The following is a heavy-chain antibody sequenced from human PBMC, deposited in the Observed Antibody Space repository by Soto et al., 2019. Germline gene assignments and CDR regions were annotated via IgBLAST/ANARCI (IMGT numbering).Heavy chain of an antibody. CDR1: GFTFSSYA. CDR2: ISGSGGST. CDR3: ANFAYYYDSSGYYYGY. Sequence: GGSLRLSCAASGFTFSSYAMSWVRQAPGKGLEWVSAISGSGGSTYYADSVKGRFTISRDNSKNTLYLQMNSLRAEDTAVYYCANFAYYYDSSGYYYGYWGQEPWSPSPQ. J-gene: IGHJ4*01. D-gene: IGHD3-22*01. V-gene: IGHV3-23*01.